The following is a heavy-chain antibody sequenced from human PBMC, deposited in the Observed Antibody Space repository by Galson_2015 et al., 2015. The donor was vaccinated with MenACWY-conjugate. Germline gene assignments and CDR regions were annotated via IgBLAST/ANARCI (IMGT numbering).Heavy chain of an antibody. CDR2: INAYNGNT. V-gene: IGHV1-18*01. J-gene: IGHJ4*02. CDR3: ASNKVLYFEFYSGFRVPGY. Sequence: SVKVSCKASDYTFSSYGITWVRQAPGQGLEWMGWINAYNGNTKSSQKFQGRVTMTTDTSTSTAYMELRSLRSDDTAVYYCASNKVLYFEFYSGFRVPGYWGQGTLVAV. CDR1: DYTFSSYG. D-gene: IGHD5-12*01.